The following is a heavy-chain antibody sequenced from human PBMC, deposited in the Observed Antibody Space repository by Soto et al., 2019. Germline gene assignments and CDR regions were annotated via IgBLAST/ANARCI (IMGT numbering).Heavy chain of an antibody. Sequence: SETLSLTCTVSGGSIRSGGYYWSWVRQNPRRGLEWIGNIYYSGNTYYNPSLKSRLTISVDTSKNQFSLNLSSVTAADTAVYYCARDRLMATAGTARHYFGLDVWGQGTTVIVSS. J-gene: IGHJ6*02. V-gene: IGHV4-31*03. CDR1: GGSIRSGGYY. CDR2: IYYSGNT. CDR3: ARDRLMATAGTARHYFGLDV. D-gene: IGHD5-18*01.